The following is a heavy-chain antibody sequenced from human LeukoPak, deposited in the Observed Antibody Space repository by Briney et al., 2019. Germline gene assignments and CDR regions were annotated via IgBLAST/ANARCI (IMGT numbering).Heavy chain of an antibody. Sequence: GGSLRLSCAASGVTFSSYGTHWVRQAPGKGLEWVASIRYDGSSKYYADSVKGRFTISRDNSKNTLYLQMNSLRAEDTAVYYCARARRWLQSAGAFDIWGQGTMVTVSS. CDR1: GVTFSSYG. J-gene: IGHJ3*02. CDR3: ARARRWLQSAGAFDI. V-gene: IGHV3-30*02. CDR2: IRYDGSSK. D-gene: IGHD5-24*01.